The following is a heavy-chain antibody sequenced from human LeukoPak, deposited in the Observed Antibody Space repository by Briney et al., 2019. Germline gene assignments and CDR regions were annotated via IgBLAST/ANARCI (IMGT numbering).Heavy chain of an antibody. CDR3: ARDRTVTSYLDS. CDR2: IRYDGSNK. D-gene: IGHD4-17*01. V-gene: IGHV3-30*02. J-gene: IGHJ4*02. Sequence: PGGSLRLSCAASGFTFSNYGMHWVRQAPGKGLEWVAFIRYDGSNKYYADSVKGRFTISRDNSKNTLYLQMNSLRVEDMAVYYCARDRTVTSYLDSWGQGTLVTVSS. CDR1: GFTFSNYG.